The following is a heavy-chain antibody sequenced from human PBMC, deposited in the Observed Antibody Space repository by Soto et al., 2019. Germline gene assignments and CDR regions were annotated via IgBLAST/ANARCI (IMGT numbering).Heavy chain of an antibody. Sequence: SETLSLTCAVYGGSFSGYYWSWIRQPPGKGLEWIGEINHSGSTNYNPSLKSRVTISVDTSKNQFSLKLSSVTAADTALYYCARCSLVVVPAPGFDPWGRGTLVTVSS. CDR3: ARCSLVVVPAPGFDP. J-gene: IGHJ5*02. D-gene: IGHD2-2*01. CDR2: INHSGST. CDR1: GGSFSGYY. V-gene: IGHV4-34*01.